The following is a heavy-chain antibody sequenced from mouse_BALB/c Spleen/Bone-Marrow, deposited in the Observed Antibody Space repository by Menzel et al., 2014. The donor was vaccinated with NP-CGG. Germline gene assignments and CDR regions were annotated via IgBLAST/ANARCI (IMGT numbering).Heavy chain of an antibody. V-gene: IGHV8-12*01. CDR2: IYWDDDK. D-gene: IGHD2-5*01. J-gene: IGHJ3*01. CDR3: ARKNVSNYDWFVY. CDR1: GFSLSTSGMG. Sequence: QVTLKVCGPGILQPSQTLSLTCSFSGFSLSTSGMGVSWIRQSSGKGLEWLAHIYWDDDKRYNPSLKSRLTISKDTSGNQVFLKITSVDTADTATYYCARKNVSNYDWFVYWGQGTLVTVSA.